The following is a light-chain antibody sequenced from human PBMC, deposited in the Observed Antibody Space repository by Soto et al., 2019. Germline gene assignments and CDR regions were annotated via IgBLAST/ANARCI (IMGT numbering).Light chain of an antibody. J-gene: IGKJ1*01. CDR2: KAS. CDR1: QTISSW. Sequence: DIQMTQSPSTLSGSVGDRVTITCRASQTISSWLAWYQQKPGKAPKLLIYKASTLKSGFPSGFSDSGSGTEFTLTISSLQPDDFATYYCQHDNSYSEAFGQGTKVELK. V-gene: IGKV1-5*03. CDR3: QHDNSYSEA.